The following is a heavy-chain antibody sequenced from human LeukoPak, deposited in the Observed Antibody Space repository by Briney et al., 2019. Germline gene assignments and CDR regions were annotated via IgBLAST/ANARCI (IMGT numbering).Heavy chain of an antibody. J-gene: IGHJ1*01. CDR1: GGSISSGSYY. Sequence: SETLSLTCTVSGGSISSGSYYWSWIRQPAGKGLEWIGRIYTSGSTNYNPSLKSRVTISVDTSKNQFSLKLSSVTAADTAVYYCARDWGIAAAGGVQYFQHWGQGTLVTVSS. CDR3: ARDWGIAAAGGVQYFQH. D-gene: IGHD6-13*01. CDR2: IYTSGST. V-gene: IGHV4-61*02.